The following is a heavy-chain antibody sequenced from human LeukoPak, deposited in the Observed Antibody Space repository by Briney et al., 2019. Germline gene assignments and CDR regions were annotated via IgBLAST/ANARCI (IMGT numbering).Heavy chain of an antibody. V-gene: IGHV3-23*01. CDR1: GFTFSSFA. D-gene: IGHD3-3*02. Sequence: GGSLRLSCAASGFTFSSFAMSCVRQAPGMGLEWVSSISSSGGSTYYIDSVKGRFTISRDNSKNTLYLQMNSLSADDTAVYYCAKRIASLGPSFDYWGQGTLVTVSS. CDR3: AKRIASLGPSFDY. CDR2: ISSSGGST. J-gene: IGHJ4*02.